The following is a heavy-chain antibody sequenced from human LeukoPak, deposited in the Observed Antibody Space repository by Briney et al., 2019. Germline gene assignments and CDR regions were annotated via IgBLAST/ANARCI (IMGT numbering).Heavy chain of an antibody. Sequence: SETLSLTCAVYGGSFSGYYWSWIRQPPGKGLEWIGEINHSGSTNYNPSLKSRVTISVDTSKNQFSLKLSSVTAADTAVYYCARAPGAMVRGVIPCYYYGMDVWGQGTTVTVSS. CDR3: ARAPGAMVRGVIPCYYYGMDV. CDR1: GGSFSGYY. D-gene: IGHD3-10*01. J-gene: IGHJ6*02. V-gene: IGHV4-34*01. CDR2: INHSGST.